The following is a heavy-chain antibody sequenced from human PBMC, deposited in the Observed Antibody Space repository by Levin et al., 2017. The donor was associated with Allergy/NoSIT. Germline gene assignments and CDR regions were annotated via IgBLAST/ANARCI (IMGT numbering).Heavy chain of an antibody. V-gene: IGHV3-48*04. D-gene: IGHD4-17*01. J-gene: IGHJ6*02. CDR2: ISGSGNRI. CDR3: ARDDYGDYPNYYYHYGMDV. CDR1: GFTFRSYS. Sequence: SCAASGFTFRSYSMNWVRQAPGKGLEWISYISGSGNRIFYADSVKGRFVISRDNANNSLSLQMNSLRPEDTAVYYCARDDYGDYPNYYYHYGMDVWGQGTTVTVSS.